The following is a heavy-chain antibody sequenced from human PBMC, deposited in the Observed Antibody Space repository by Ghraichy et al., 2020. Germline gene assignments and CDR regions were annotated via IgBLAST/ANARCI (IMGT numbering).Heavy chain of an antibody. CDR1: GFTFSSYD. V-gene: IGHV3-13*01. CDR2: IGTAGDT. J-gene: IGHJ6*02. D-gene: IGHD6-13*01. Sequence: GVLRLSCAASGFTFSSYDMHWVRQATGKGLEWVSAIGTAGDTYYPGSVKGRFTISRENAKNSLYLQMNSLRAGDTAVYYCARARDRYSSSWYGPDGMDVWGQGTTVTVSS. CDR3: ARARDRYSSSWYGPDGMDV.